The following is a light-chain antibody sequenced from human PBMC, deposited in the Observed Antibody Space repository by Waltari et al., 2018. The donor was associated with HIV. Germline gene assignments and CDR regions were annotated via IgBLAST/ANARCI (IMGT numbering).Light chain of an antibody. J-gene: IGKJ1*01. CDR3: QKYNSAPWT. CDR2: AAS. Sequence: DIQMTQSPSSLSASVGDSVPITCRASQGVSNYLAWYQQKPGKVPKLLIYAASTLQSGVPSRFSGSGSGTDFTLTISSLQPEDVATYYCQKYNSAPWTFGQGTKVEIK. V-gene: IGKV1-27*01. CDR1: QGVSNY.